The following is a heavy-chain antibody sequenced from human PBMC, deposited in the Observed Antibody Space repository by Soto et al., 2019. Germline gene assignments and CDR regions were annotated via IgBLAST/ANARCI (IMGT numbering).Heavy chain of an antibody. D-gene: IGHD3-22*01. V-gene: IGHV1-69*01. CDR2: IISIFGTA. CDR3: AREGASGSHVGY. J-gene: IGHJ4*02. CDR1: GGTFSSYA. Sequence: QVQLVQSGAEVKKPGSSVKVSCKASGGTFSSYAISWVRQAPGQGLEWMGGIISIFGTANYAQKFQVRVTTTADESTSTAYMELSSLRSEDTVVYYWAREGASGSHVGYWGQGTLVTVSS.